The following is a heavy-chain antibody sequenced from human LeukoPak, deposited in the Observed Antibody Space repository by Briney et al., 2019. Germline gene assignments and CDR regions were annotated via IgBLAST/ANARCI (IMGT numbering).Heavy chain of an antibody. CDR2: IYHSGST. D-gene: IGHD2-2*01. J-gene: IGHJ5*02. CDR3: ASQRVYCSSTSCFNWFDP. CDR1: GGSISSGGYY. Sequence: SETLSLTCTVSGGSISSGGYYWSWIRQPPGKGLEWIGYIYHSGSTYYNPSLKSRVTISVDRSKNQFSLKLSSVTAADTAVYYCASQRVYCSSTSCFNWFDPWGQGTLVTVSS. V-gene: IGHV4-30-2*01.